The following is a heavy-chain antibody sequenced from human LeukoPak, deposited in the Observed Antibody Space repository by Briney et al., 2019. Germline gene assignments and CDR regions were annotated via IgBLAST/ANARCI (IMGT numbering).Heavy chain of an antibody. V-gene: IGHV3-11*05. D-gene: IGHD6-19*01. CDR3: ARDRGAVAATWFDY. CDR2: IGSSSSSYT. Sequence: PGGSLRLSCAASGFTFSGYYMSWIRQAQGKGLEWVSCIGSSSSSYTNYADSVKGRFTISRDNAKNSLYLQMDGLRAEDTAVYYCARDRGAVAATWFDYWGQGTLVTVSS. CDR1: GFTFSGYY. J-gene: IGHJ4*02.